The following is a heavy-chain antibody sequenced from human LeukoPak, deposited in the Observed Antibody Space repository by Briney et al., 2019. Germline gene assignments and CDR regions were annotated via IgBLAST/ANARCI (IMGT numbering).Heavy chain of an antibody. J-gene: IGHJ6*02. D-gene: IGHD3-10*01. Sequence: GGSLRLSCAASGFTFSSYDMHWVRQATGKGLEWVSAIGTAGDTYYPGSVKGRFTISRENAKNSLYLQMNSLRAGDTAVYYCARVKSQTPYGSGSYYYYYYGMDVWGQGTTVTVSS. CDR2: IGTAGDT. CDR3: ARVKSQTPYGSGSYYYYYYGMDV. V-gene: IGHV3-13*01. CDR1: GFTFSSYD.